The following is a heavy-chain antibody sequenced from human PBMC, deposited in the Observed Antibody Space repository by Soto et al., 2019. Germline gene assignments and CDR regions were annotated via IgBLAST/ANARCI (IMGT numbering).Heavy chain of an antibody. CDR2: ISSSGSTI. CDR1: GFTFSDYY. Sequence: QVQLVESGGGLVKPGGSLRLSCAASGFTFSDYYMSWIRQAPGKGLEWVSYISSSGSTIYYADSVKGRFTISRDNAKNSLYLQMNSLRAEDTAVYYCARDRYVLRFLEWLFLIDYWGQGTLVTVSS. V-gene: IGHV3-11*01. J-gene: IGHJ4*02. CDR3: ARDRYVLRFLEWLFLIDY. D-gene: IGHD3-3*01.